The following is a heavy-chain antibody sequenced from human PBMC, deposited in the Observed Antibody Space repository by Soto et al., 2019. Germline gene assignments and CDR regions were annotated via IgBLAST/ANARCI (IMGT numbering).Heavy chain of an antibody. CDR1: GFTFSNAW. Sequence: GGSLRLSCAASGFTFSNAWMSWVRQAPGKGLEWVGRIKSKTDGGTTDYAAPVKGRFTISRDDSKNTLYLQMNSLKTEDTAVYYCTTDQVSSGYDLDYWGQGTLVTVSS. CDR2: IKSKTDGGTT. D-gene: IGHD5-12*01. CDR3: TTDQVSSGYDLDY. V-gene: IGHV3-15*01. J-gene: IGHJ4*02.